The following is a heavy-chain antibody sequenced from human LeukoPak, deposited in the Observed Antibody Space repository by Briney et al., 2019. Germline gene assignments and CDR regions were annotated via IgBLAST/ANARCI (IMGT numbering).Heavy chain of an antibody. D-gene: IGHD4-23*01. V-gene: IGHV3-23*01. J-gene: IGHJ4*02. CDR2: ITNSGAGT. CDR3: AKAKTTVVTHDDY. Sequence: GGSLRLSCAASGFTFSSYAMNWVRQAPGKGLEWVSVITNSGAGTYYADSVKGRFTLSRDNSKNTLYLQMNSLRAEDTAVYYCAKAKTTVVTHDDYWGQGTLVTVSS. CDR1: GFTFSSYA.